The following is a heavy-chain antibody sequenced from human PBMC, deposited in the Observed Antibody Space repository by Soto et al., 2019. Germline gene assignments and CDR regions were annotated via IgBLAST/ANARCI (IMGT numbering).Heavy chain of an antibody. CDR2: ISSSSSTI. V-gene: IGHV3-48*02. J-gene: IGHJ3*02. CDR1: GFTFSSYS. Sequence: GGSLRLSCAASGFTFSSYSMNWVRQAPGKGLEWVSYISSSSSTIYYADSVKGRFTISRDNAKNSLYLQMNSLRDEDTAVYYCARVDEVQNHYYDSSGYYVGGAFDIWGQGTMVTVSS. CDR3: ARVDEVQNHYYDSSGYYVGGAFDI. D-gene: IGHD3-22*01.